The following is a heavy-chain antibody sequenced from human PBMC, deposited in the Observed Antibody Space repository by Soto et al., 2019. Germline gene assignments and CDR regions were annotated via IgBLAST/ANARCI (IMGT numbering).Heavy chain of an antibody. CDR3: AKSYSNYYYYGMDV. CDR1: GFTFSSYG. V-gene: IGHV3-30*18. Sequence: GGSLRLSCAASGFTFSSYGMHWVRQAPGKGLEWVAVISYDGSNKYYADSVKGRFTISRDNSKNTLYLQMNSLRAEDTAVYYCAKSYSNYYYYGMDVWGQGTTVTVSS. J-gene: IGHJ6*02. D-gene: IGHD4-4*01. CDR2: ISYDGSNK.